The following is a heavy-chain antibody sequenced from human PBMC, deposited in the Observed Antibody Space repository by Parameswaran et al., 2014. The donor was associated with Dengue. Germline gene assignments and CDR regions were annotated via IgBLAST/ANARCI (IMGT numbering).Heavy chain of an antibody. J-gene: IGHJ6*02. CDR2: ISSSGSTI. D-gene: IGHD2-2*01. Sequence: WIRQPPGKGLEWVSYISSSGSTIYYADSVKGRFTISRDNAKNSLYLQMNSLRAEDTAVYYCARDGGDSCSSTSCYLLQGHYYYGMDVWGQGTTVTVSS. V-gene: IGHV3-11*01. CDR3: ARDGGDSCSSTSCYLLQGHYYYGMDV.